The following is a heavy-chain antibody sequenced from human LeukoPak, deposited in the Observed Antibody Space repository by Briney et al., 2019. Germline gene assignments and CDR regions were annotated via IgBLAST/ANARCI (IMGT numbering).Heavy chain of an antibody. Sequence: SETLSLTCTVSGGSISSSSYYWGWIRQPPGKGLEWIGSIYYSGSTYYNPSLKSRVTISVDTSKNQFSLKLSSVTAADTAVYYCARDNRYCSGYCSNWFDPWGQGTLVTVSS. CDR2: IYYSGST. V-gene: IGHV4-39*07. CDR3: ARDNRYCSGYCSNWFDP. J-gene: IGHJ5*02. D-gene: IGHD2-21*02. CDR1: GGSISSSSYY.